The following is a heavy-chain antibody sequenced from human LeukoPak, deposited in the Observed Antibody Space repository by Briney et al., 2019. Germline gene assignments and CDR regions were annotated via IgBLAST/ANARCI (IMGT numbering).Heavy chain of an antibody. D-gene: IGHD3-22*01. CDR3: ARGTYYYDSSGSGAFDI. CDR2: INPSGGST. CDR1: GYTFSNHY. J-gene: IGHJ3*02. Sequence: ASVKVSCKASGYTFSNHYMHWVRQAPGQGLEWMGIINPSGGSTSYEQKFQGRVTMTRDTSTSTVYMEMSSLTSEDTAVYYCARGTYYYDSSGSGAFDIWGQGTMVTVSS. V-gene: IGHV1-46*01.